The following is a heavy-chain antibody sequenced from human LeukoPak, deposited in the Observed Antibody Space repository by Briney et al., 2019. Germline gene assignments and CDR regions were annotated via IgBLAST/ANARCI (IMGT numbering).Heavy chain of an antibody. CDR2: IRSKPYGETT. D-gene: IGHD2-15*01. CDR3: ARPRYCVGGSCYSGGDAFDI. CDR1: GFTFGDYA. J-gene: IGHJ3*02. Sequence: GRSLRLSCTASGFTFGDYAMSWFRQAPGQGLEWVGFIRSKPYGETTEYAASVRGRFTISRDDSKSIAYLQMNSLKSEDTAVYYCARPRYCVGGSCYSGGDAFDIWGQGTMVTVSS. V-gene: IGHV3-49*03.